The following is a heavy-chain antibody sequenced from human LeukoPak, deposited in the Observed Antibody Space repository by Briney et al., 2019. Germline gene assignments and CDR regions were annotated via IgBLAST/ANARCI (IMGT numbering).Heavy chain of an antibody. D-gene: IGHD1-14*01. CDR3: AKDLGIVINTNNLDY. J-gene: IGHJ4*02. CDR1: QFTFNGSW. Sequence: GGSLRLSCADSQFTFNGSWMNWVRQAPGKGLEWVANMDPTGSQKRYVDSVRGRFTISKDNPGASLYLDMHSLRAEDTAVYYCAKDLGIVINTNNLDYWGQGTLVTVSS. CDR2: MDPTGSQK. V-gene: IGHV3-7*01.